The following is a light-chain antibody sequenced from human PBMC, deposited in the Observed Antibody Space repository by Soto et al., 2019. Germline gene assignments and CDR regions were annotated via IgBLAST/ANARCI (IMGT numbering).Light chain of an antibody. Sequence: EIVMTQSPATLSVSPGERATLSCRASQSVSSNLAWYQQKPAQAPRLLIYGASTRATGIPARFSGSGSGTEFTLTISSLQSEDFAVYYCQQYNNWRRVTFGQGTKLEIK. CDR1: QSVSSN. CDR2: GAS. CDR3: QQYNNWRRVT. J-gene: IGKJ2*01. V-gene: IGKV3-15*01.